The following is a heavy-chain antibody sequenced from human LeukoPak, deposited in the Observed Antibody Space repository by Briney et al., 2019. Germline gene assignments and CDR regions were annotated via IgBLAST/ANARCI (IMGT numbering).Heavy chain of an antibody. CDR3: ARDRLGAARGDY. D-gene: IGHD2-15*01. J-gene: IGHJ4*02. V-gene: IGHV3-30-3*01. CDR1: GFTFSSYA. Sequence: GRSLRLSCAAPGFTFSSYAMHWVRQAPGKGLEWVAVISYDGSNKYYADSVKGRFTISRDNSKNTLYLQMNSLRAEDTAVYYCARDRLGAARGDYWGQGTLVTVSS. CDR2: ISYDGSNK.